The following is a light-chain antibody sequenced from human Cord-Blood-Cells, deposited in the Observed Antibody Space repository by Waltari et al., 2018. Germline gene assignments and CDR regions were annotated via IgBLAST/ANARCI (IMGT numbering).Light chain of an antibody. Sequence: QSVLTQPPSASGTPGQRVTVSCSGSSSNIGSNTVNWYQQLPGTARKLLIYRNNQRPSGVPDRFSGSNSGTSASLAISGLQAEDEADYYCAAWDDSLNGYVFGTGTKVTVL. V-gene: IGLV1-44*01. J-gene: IGLJ1*01. CDR2: RNN. CDR1: SSNIGSNT. CDR3: AAWDDSLNGYV.